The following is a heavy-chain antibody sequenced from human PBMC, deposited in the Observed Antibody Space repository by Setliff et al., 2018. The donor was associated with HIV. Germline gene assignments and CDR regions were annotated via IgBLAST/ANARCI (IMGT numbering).Heavy chain of an antibody. V-gene: IGHV4-4*02. J-gene: IGHJ4*02. CDR1: GGSISSSNW. CDR3: ASGDNFWSGSYY. Sequence: SETLSFTCAVSGGSISSSNWWSWVRQPPGKGLEWIGEIFHSENTNYNPSLKNRVTISVDKSKNQFSLKVTSVTAADTAVYYCASGDNFWSGSYYWGQGTLVTVSS. CDR2: IFHSENT. D-gene: IGHD3-3*01.